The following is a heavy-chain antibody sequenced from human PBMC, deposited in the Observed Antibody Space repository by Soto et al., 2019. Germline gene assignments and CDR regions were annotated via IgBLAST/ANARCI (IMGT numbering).Heavy chain of an antibody. CDR2: INHSGST. Sequence: SETLSLTCAVYGGSFSGYYWSWIRQPPGKGLEWIGEINHSGSTNYNPSLKSRVTISVDTSKNQFSLKLSSVTAADTAVYYCARGPRKPKIFGVAIPNSNWFDPWGQGTLVTVSS. D-gene: IGHD3-3*01. CDR1: GGSFSGYY. J-gene: IGHJ5*02. V-gene: IGHV4-34*01. CDR3: ARGPRKPKIFGVAIPNSNWFDP.